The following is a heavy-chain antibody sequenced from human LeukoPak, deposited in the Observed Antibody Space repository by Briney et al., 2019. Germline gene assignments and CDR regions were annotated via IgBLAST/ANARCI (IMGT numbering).Heavy chain of an antibody. D-gene: IGHD4-17*01. V-gene: IGHV1-18*01. CDR3: ARDQNGDYVTNYAFDI. CDR2: ISAYNGNT. Sequence: ASVKVSCKASGYTFTSYGISWGRQAPGQGLEWMGWISAYNGNTNYAQKLQGRVTMTTDTSTSTAYMELSSLRYDDTAVYYFARDQNGDYVTNYAFDIWGQGTMVTVSS. J-gene: IGHJ3*02. CDR1: GYTFTSYG.